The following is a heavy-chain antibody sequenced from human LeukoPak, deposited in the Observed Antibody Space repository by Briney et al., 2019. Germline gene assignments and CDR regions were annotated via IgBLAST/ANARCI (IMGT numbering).Heavy chain of an antibody. D-gene: IGHD4-11*01. CDR1: EYTFTGYY. CDR3: AREIYSNYPFDY. J-gene: IGHJ4*02. CDR2: INPNSGGT. V-gene: IGHV1-2*02. Sequence: ASVKVSCKASEYTFTGYYMHWVRQAPGQGLEWMGWINPNSGGTNYAQKFQGRVTMTRDTSISTAYMELSRLRSDDTAVYYCAREIYSNYPFDYWGQGTLVTVSS.